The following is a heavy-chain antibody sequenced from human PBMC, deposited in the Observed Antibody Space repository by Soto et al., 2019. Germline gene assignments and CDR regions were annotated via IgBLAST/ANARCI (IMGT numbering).Heavy chain of an antibody. Sequence: GGSLRLSCTVSGFAFNNYGINRVRQAPGKGLEWVSSISKSDYTYYSDSVKGRFAISRDNAKSSVSLQMNTLRVEDTAVYYCAREDSIIIPVVSDFWGQGTLVTVSS. CDR3: AREDSIIIPVVSDF. V-gene: IGHV3-21*01. J-gene: IGHJ4*02. D-gene: IGHD3-22*01. CDR1: GFAFNNYG. CDR2: ISKSDYT.